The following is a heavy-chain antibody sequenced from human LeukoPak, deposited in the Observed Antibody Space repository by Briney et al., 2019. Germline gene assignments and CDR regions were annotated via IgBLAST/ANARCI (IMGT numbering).Heavy chain of an antibody. CDR1: GNYW. V-gene: IGHV3-74*01. D-gene: IGHD2/OR15-2a*01. CDR3: VSFYETY. CDR2: INSDGSWT. Sequence: GGSLRLSCAASGNYWKHWVRQAPGKGLVWVSHINSDGSWTSYADSVKGRFTISKDNAKNTVYLQMNSLRAEDTAVYYCVSFYETYWGRGTLVTVSS. J-gene: IGHJ4*02.